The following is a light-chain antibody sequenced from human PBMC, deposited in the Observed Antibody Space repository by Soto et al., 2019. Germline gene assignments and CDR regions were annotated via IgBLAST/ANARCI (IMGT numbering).Light chain of an antibody. J-gene: IGLJ2*01. V-gene: IGLV2-14*01. CDR3: SSYTSSSTSVV. Sequence: ALTQPASVSGSPGQSITISCTGTSSDVGGYNYVSWYQQHPGKAPKLMIYEVSNRPSGVSNRFSGSKSGNTASLTISGLQAEDEADYYCSSYTSSSTSVVFGGGTKVTVL. CDR2: EVS. CDR1: SSDVGGYNY.